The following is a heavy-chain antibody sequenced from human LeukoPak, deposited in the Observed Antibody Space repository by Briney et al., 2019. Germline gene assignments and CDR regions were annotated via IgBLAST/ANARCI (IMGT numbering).Heavy chain of an antibody. Sequence: PSETLSLTCTVSGGSISSSSYYWGWIRQPPGKGLEWIGSIYYSGSTYYNPSLKSRVTISVDTSKNQFSLKLSSVTAADTAVYYCARQGRLLRYFDYWGQGTLVTVSP. CDR2: IYYSGST. D-gene: IGHD3-9*01. V-gene: IGHV4-39*01. CDR1: GGSISSSSYY. CDR3: ARQGRLLRYFDY. J-gene: IGHJ4*02.